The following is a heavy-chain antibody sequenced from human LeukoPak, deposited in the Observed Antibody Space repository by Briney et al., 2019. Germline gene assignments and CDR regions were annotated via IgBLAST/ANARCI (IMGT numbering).Heavy chain of an antibody. CDR1: GFTFSSYA. Sequence: GGSLRLSCAASGFTFSSYAMHWVRQAPGKGLEWVAVISYDGSNKHYADSVKGRFTISRDNSKNTLYLQMNNLRAEDTAVYYCARGRDYYDSSGFPDYWGQGTLVTVSS. CDR3: ARGRDYYDSSGFPDY. D-gene: IGHD3-22*01. J-gene: IGHJ4*02. CDR2: ISYDGSNK. V-gene: IGHV3-30*01.